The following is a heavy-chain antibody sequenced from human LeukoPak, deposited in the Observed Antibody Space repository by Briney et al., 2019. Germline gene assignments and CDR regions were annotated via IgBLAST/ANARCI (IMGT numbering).Heavy chain of an antibody. D-gene: IGHD3-22*01. CDR3: AKAYPDYYDSSGLLYFDY. Sequence: GGSLRLSCAASGFTFSSYAMSWVRQAPGKGLEWVSAISGSGGSTCYADSVKGRFTISRDNSKNTLYLQMNSLRAEDTAVYYCAKAYPDYYDSSGLLYFDYWGQGTLVTVSS. J-gene: IGHJ4*02. V-gene: IGHV3-23*01. CDR2: ISGSGGST. CDR1: GFTFSSYA.